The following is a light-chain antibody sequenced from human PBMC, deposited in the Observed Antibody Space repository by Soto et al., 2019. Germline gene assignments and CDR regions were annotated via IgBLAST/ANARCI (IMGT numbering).Light chain of an antibody. V-gene: IGKV4-1*01. CDR3: QQSYDVPPN. CDR1: QSLLYRPNNKNY. CDR2: FAS. J-gene: IGKJ1*01. Sequence: DIVMTQSPDSLAVSLGERATINCKSSQSLLYRPNNKNYLAWFQQKPGQPPKLLIYFASTRESGFTYLCSVSGSGTDFTLNISSLQAEDVAVYYCQQSYDVPPNVGPETTVEVQ.